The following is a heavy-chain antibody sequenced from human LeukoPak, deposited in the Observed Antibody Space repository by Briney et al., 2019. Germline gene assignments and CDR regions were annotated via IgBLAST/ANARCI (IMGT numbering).Heavy chain of an antibody. J-gene: IGHJ3*02. CDR1: GYSFTSYW. Sequence: GESLKISCKGSGYSFTSYWIGWVRQMPGKGLEWMGIIYPGDSDTRYSPSFQGQVTISADKSISTAYLQWSSLKASDTAMYYCARERIWGPSDLVDAFDIWGQGTMVTVSS. V-gene: IGHV5-51*01. D-gene: IGHD3-16*01. CDR3: ARERIWGPSDLVDAFDI. CDR2: IYPGDSDT.